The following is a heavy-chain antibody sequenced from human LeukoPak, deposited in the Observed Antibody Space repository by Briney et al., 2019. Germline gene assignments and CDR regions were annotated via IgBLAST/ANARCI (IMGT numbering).Heavy chain of an antibody. V-gene: IGHV3-64*01. Sequence: QPGGSLRLSCAASGFTFSNYAMHWVRQAPGKGLEYVSAISSNGGSTYYANSVKGRFTISRDNSKNTLYLQMGSLRAEDMAVYYCARDMGSYYGYYYGMDVWGQGTTVTVPS. CDR1: GFTFSNYA. CDR3: ARDMGSYYGYYYGMDV. D-gene: IGHD3-10*01. CDR2: ISSNGGST. J-gene: IGHJ6*02.